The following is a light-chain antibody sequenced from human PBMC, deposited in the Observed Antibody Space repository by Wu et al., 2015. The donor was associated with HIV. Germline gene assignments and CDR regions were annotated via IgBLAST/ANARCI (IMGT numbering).Light chain of an antibody. J-gene: IGKJ1*01. V-gene: IGKV3-11*01. Sequence: EIVLTQSPATLSLSPGERATLSCRASQSVSSYLAWYQQKPGQAPRLLIFDASSRATGIPARFSGSGSGTDFTLTISSLEPEDFAVYYCQQRSNWPRTFGQGTKVGNQT. CDR1: QSVSSY. CDR2: DAS. CDR3: QQRSNWPRT.